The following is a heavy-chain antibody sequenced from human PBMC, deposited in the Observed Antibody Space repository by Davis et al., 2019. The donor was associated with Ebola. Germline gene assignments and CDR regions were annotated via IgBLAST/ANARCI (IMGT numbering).Heavy chain of an antibody. CDR1: GFTFSGSA. V-gene: IGHV3-73*01. J-gene: IGHJ4*02. Sequence: PGGSLRLSCVASGFTFSGSAMHWVRQASGKGLEWVGRIRSKANSYATAYAASVKGRFTISRDDSKNTAYLQMNSLKTEDTAVYYCTSTAGLHDYWGQGTLVTVSS. CDR3: TSTAGLHDY. D-gene: IGHD4-11*01. CDR2: IRSKANSYAT.